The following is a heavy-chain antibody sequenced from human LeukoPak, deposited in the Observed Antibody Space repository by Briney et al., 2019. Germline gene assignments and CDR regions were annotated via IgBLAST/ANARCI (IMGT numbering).Heavy chain of an antibody. Sequence: ASVKVSCKASGYTFTGYYTHWVRQAPGQGLEWMGWINPNSGGTNYAQKFQGRVTMTRDTSISTAYMELSRLRSDDTAVYYCASVNYDSSGSDYWGQGTLVTVSS. CDR1: GYTFTGYY. D-gene: IGHD3-22*01. V-gene: IGHV1-2*02. CDR2: INPNSGGT. CDR3: ASVNYDSSGSDY. J-gene: IGHJ4*02.